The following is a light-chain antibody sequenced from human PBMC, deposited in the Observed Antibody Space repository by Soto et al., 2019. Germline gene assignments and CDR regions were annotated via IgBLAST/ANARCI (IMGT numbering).Light chain of an antibody. J-gene: IGLJ2*01. CDR1: SSDVGSYNL. CDR3: CSYAGSSIVV. V-gene: IGLV2-23*01. Sequence: QSVLTQPASVSGSPGQSITISCTGTSSDVGSYNLVSWYQQHPGKAPKLMIYEGSKRPSGVSNRFSGSKSGNTASLTISGLQAEDVADYYCCSYAGSSIVVFGGGTKLTVL. CDR2: EGS.